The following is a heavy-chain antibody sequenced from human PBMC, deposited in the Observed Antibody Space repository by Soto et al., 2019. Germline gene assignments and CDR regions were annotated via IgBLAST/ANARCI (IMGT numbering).Heavy chain of an antibody. CDR1: GYSFTGYY. Sequence: QVQLVQSGAEVKKPGASVKVSCKASGYSFTGYYIHWVRQAPGQGLEWMGRIHSNTGATNFAQKFQGRVTITADESTSTAYMELRRLRSEDTAVYFCARDEGDDSSGYYDVNYWGQGTLVTVSS. J-gene: IGHJ4*02. CDR3: ARDEGDDSSGYYDVNY. D-gene: IGHD3-22*01. CDR2: IHSNTGAT. V-gene: IGHV1-2*02.